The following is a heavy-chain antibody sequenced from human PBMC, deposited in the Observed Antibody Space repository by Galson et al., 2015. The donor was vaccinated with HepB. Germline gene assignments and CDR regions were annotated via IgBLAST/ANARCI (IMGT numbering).Heavy chain of an antibody. J-gene: IGHJ4*02. CDR3: ARVASDSSGLRSGNWDYYFDS. V-gene: IGHV3-72*01. CDR1: GFTFSDHY. CDR2: TRNKANSYTT. D-gene: IGHD6-19*01. Sequence: SLRLSCAASGFTFSDHYMDWVRQAPGKGLEWVGRTRNKANSYTTEYAASVKGRFTISRDDSKHSLYLQMNSLRTEDTAVYYCARVASDSSGLRSGNWDYYFDSWGQGTLVTVSS.